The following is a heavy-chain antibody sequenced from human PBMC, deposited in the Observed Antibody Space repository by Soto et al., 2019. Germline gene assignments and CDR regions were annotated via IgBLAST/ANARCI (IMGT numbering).Heavy chain of an antibody. CDR1: GYSFTSYW. Sequence: GESLKISCKGSGYSFTSYWIGWVRQMPGKGLEWMGIIYPGDSDTRYSPSFQGQVTISADKSISTAYLQWSSLKASDTAMYYCARSVEGLRFLEWLFINWGQGTLVTV. D-gene: IGHD3-3*01. J-gene: IGHJ4*02. V-gene: IGHV5-51*01. CDR2: IYPGDSDT. CDR3: ARSVEGLRFLEWLFIN.